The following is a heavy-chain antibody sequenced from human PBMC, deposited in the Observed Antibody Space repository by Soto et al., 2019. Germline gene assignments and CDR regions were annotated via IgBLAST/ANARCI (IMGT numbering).Heavy chain of an antibody. J-gene: IGHJ4*02. CDR2: IYWNDDK. CDR3: AHRRGYGYGSENFGY. Sequence: SGPTLVNPTQTLTLTCTFSGFSLSTSGVGVGWTRQPPGKALEWLALIYWNDDKRYSPSLKSRLTITKDTSKNQVVLTMTNMDPVDTATYYCAHRRGYGYGSENFGYWGQGTLVTVSS. V-gene: IGHV2-5*01. D-gene: IGHD5-18*01. CDR1: GFSLSTSGVG.